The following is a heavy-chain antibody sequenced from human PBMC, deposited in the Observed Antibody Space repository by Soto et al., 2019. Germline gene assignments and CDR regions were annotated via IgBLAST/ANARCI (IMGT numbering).Heavy chain of an antibody. CDR3: ASVNYYDSSGPAEYFQH. CDR2: IIPIFGTA. CDR1: GGTFSSYA. V-gene: IGHV1-69*13. D-gene: IGHD3-22*01. J-gene: IGHJ1*01. Sequence: SVKVSCKASGGTFSSYAISWVRQAPGQGLEWMGGIIPIFGTANYAQKFQGRVTITADESTSTAYMELSSLRSEDTAVYYCASVNYYDSSGPAEYFQHWGQGTLVTVSS.